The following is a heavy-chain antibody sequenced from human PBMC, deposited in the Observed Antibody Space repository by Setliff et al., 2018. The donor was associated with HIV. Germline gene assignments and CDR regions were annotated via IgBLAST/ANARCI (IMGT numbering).Heavy chain of an antibody. Sequence: GASVKVSCKASGYAFTGYYIHWVRQAPGQGLEWMGRINPNSGGTNYAQKFQGRVTITADKSTTTAYMELSSLRSEDTAVYYCATHFRYSGTNGAFDVWGHGTMVTVSS. D-gene: IGHD1-26*01. CDR3: ATHFRYSGTNGAFDV. CDR1: GYAFTGYY. J-gene: IGHJ3*01. V-gene: IGHV1-2*06. CDR2: INPNSGGT.